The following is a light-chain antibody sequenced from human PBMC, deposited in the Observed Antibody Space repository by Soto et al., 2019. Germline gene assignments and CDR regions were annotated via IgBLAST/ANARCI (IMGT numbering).Light chain of an antibody. CDR1: QSVSSSY. V-gene: IGKV3-20*01. Sequence: EIVLTQSPGTLSLSLGERATLSCRASQSVSSSYLAWYQQKPGQAPRLLIYGASSRATGIPDRFSGSGSGTDFTLTISRLEPADFAVYYCQQYGSSLFTFGPGTKVDIK. CDR3: QQYGSSLFT. J-gene: IGKJ3*01. CDR2: GAS.